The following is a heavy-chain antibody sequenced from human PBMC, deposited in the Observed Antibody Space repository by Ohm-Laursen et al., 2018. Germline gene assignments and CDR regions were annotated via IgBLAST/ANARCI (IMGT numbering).Heavy chain of an antibody. V-gene: IGHV3-66*01. CDR3: ARVPPNYYDSSGYLDY. CDR1: GFTVSSNY. D-gene: IGHD3-22*01. CDR2: IYSGGST. J-gene: IGHJ4*02. Sequence: SLRLSCAASGFTVSSNYMSWVRQAPGKGLEWVSVIYSGGSTYYADSVKGRFTISRDNSKNTLYLQMNSLRAEDTAVYYCARVPPNYYDSSGYLDYWGQGTLVTVSP.